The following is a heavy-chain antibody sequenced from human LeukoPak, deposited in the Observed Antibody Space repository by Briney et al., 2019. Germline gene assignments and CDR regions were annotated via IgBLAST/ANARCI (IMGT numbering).Heavy chain of an antibody. D-gene: IGHD2-2*02. J-gene: IGHJ4*02. CDR1: GGSFSGYY. CDR3: ARAAGVPAAIVSPFDY. V-gene: IGHV4-34*01. Sequence: SETLSLTCAVYGGSFSGYYWSWIRQPPGKGLGWIGEINHSGSTNYNPSLKSRVTISVDTSKNQFSLKLSSVTAADTAVYYCARAAGVPAAIVSPFDYWGQGTLVTVSS. CDR2: INHSGST.